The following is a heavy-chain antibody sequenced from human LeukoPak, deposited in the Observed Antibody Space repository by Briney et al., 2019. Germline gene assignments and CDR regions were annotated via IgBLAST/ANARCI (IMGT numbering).Heavy chain of an antibody. D-gene: IGHD3-10*01. J-gene: IGHJ4*02. V-gene: IGHV1-2*02. CDR3: ARDGSVESGHHYFDY. CDR2: IAPKSGGT. CDR1: GYTFTDNY. Sequence: GASVKVSCKASGYTFTDNYIHWVRQAPGQGLEWMGWIAPKSGGTNYAPKLQGRVTLTRDTSFSTAYMELSGLRSDDTAIYYCARDGSVESGHHYFDYWGQGTLVTVSS.